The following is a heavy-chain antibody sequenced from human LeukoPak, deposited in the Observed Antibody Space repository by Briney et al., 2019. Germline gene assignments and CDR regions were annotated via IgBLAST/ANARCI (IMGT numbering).Heavy chain of an antibody. J-gene: IGHJ4*02. Sequence: GGALRLSCAASGVSFISYAMSWGRQAPGEGLEGVSTFSGSSDNTYYADSVKRRFTISRDNSKNTLYLQINSLRADDTAVYSCTRVVRSSTSSIYLDYWGQGTLVTVSS. CDR3: TRVVRSSTSSIYLDY. V-gene: IGHV3-23*01. CDR2: FSGSSDNT. CDR1: GVSFISYA. D-gene: IGHD2-2*01.